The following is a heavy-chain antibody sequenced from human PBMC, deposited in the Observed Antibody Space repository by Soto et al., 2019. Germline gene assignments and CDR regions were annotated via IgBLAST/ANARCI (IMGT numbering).Heavy chain of an antibody. V-gene: IGHV1-46*01. CDR3: ARAILRITMRGVGLYVMHV. CDR1: GYTFTSYY. J-gene: IGHJ6*02. Sequence: ASVKVSCKASGYTFTSYYMHWVRQAPGQGLEWMGIINPSGGSTSYAQKFQGRVTMTRDTSTSTVYMELSSLRSEDTAVYYCARAILRITMRGVGLYVMHVWGQVTTGTVS. D-gene: IGHD3-3*01. CDR2: INPSGGST.